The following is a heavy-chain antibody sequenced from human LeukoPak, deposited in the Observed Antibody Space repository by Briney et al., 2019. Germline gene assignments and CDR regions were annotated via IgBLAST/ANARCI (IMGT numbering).Heavy chain of an antibody. D-gene: IGHD3-10*01. Sequence: VASVKVSCKASGYTFTSYGISWVRQAPGQGLEWMGWISAYDDNTNYAQKLQGRVTMTTDTSTSTAYMELRSLRSDDTAVYYCARDSDRDYYGKLAFDIWGQGTMVTVSS. CDR1: GYTFTSYG. J-gene: IGHJ3*02. CDR3: ARDSDRDYYGKLAFDI. V-gene: IGHV1-18*01. CDR2: ISAYDDNT.